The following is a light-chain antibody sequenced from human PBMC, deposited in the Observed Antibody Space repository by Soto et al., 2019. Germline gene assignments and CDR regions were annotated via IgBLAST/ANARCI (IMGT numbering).Light chain of an antibody. J-gene: IGKJ4*01. CDR3: QQSNSFPLT. Sequence: DIQMTQSPSSVSASVGDRVTITCRASQGITNWLAWYQQKPGKAPKLLIYAASGLASGVPSRFSGSGSGTDFALTISSLQPEEFATYYCQQSNSFPLTVGGGTKVEIK. V-gene: IGKV1-12*01. CDR2: AAS. CDR1: QGITNW.